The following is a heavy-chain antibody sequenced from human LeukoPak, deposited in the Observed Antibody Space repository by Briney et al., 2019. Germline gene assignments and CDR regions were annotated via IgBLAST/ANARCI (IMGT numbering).Heavy chain of an antibody. V-gene: IGHV1-2*02. D-gene: IGHD2-8*01. J-gene: IGHJ6*03. Sequence: GASVTVSFKSSGYTFTFYYMHGVRQAPGQGHEWMGWINPNSGCTNYEQQFQGRVTMTRDTSISTAYIELSRLRSDDTAVYYCARDPRGYCTNGVCYSTYYYYYYMDVWGKGTTVTVSS. CDR2: INPNSGCT. CDR3: ARDPRGYCTNGVCYSTYYYYYYMDV. CDR1: GYTFTFYY.